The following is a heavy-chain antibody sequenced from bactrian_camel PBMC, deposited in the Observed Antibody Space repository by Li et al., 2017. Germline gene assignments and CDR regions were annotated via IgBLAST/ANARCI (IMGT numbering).Heavy chain of an antibody. J-gene: IGHJ4*01. V-gene: IGHV3S26*01. CDR3: GLGPASSAVDVVAGFDEADRGLLY. D-gene: IGHD6*01. CDR2: VDIDGST. CDR1: RYTYSSVC. Sequence: HVQLVESGGGSVQAGGSPRLSCEASRYTYSSVCMGWGWFRQAPGKEREGVAAVDIDGSTSVRASLEDRFTISKDSTKNTLTLQMKSLKSDDTAKYSCGLGPASSAVDVVAGFDEADRGLLYWGQGTQVTVS.